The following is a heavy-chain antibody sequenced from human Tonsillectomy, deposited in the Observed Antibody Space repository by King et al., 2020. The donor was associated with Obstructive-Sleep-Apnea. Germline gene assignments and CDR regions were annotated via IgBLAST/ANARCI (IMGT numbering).Heavy chain of an antibody. Sequence: VQLVESGGGLVKPGGSLRLSCAASGFTFSDYYMTWIRQAPGKGLEWISYVSTTSIYTNYEDSVKGRFTISRDNARNSLYLQMNSLRVEDTAVYYCARWYDFWSGPPMDLWGQGTTVTVSS. V-gene: IGHV3-11*06. CDR1: GFTFSDYY. CDR3: ARWYDFWSGPPMDL. D-gene: IGHD3-3*01. CDR2: VSTTSIYT. J-gene: IGHJ6*02.